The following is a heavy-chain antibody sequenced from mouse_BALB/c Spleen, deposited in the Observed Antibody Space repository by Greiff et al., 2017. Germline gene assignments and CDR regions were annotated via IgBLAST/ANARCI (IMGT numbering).Heavy chain of an antibody. J-gene: IGHJ4*01. D-gene: IGHD1-2*01. CDR3: ARSGRPLYAMDY. CDR1: GFTFSSFG. CDR2: ISSGSSTI. Sequence: EVNLVESGGGLVQPGGSRKLSCAASGFTFSSFGMHWVRQAPEKGLEWVAYISSGSSTIYYADTVKGRFTISRDNPKNTLFLQMTSLRSEDTAMYYCARSGRPLYAMDYWGQGTSVTVSS. V-gene: IGHV5-17*02.